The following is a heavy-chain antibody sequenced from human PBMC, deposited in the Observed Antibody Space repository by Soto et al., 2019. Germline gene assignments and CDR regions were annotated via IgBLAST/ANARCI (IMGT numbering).Heavy chain of an antibody. CDR2: ISYDGSNK. V-gene: IGHV3-30-3*01. CDR1: GFTFSNSA. D-gene: IGHD3-10*01. J-gene: IGHJ3*02. CDR3: AHTANCRKANCYYSFDM. Sequence: QVQLVESGGGVVQPGRSLRLSCAASGFTFSNSAMHWVRQAPGKGLEWVAVISYDGSNKYYAESVKGRFTISRDNSKNTRNPQNKNLRAEDTAVYYCAHTANCRKANCYYSFDMWGQGTMVTVSS.